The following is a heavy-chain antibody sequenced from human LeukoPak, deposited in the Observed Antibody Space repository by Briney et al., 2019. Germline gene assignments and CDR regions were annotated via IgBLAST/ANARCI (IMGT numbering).Heavy chain of an antibody. V-gene: IGHV3-9*03. D-gene: IGHD3-3*01. CDR1: GFTFDDYA. Sequence: GGSLRLSCAASGFTFDDYAMHWVRQAPGKGLEWVSGISWNSGSIGYADSVKGRFTISRDNAKNSLYLQMNSLRAEDMALYYCAKDLSLDFWSGYGFDYWGQGTLVTVSS. J-gene: IGHJ4*02. CDR3: AKDLSLDFWSGYGFDY. CDR2: ISWNSGSI.